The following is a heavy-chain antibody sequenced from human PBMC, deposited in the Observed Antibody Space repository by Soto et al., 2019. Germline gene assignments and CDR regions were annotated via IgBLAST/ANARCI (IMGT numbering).Heavy chain of an antibody. CDR1: GYTFTSYY. J-gene: IGHJ6*02. V-gene: IGHV1-46*01. D-gene: IGHD3-3*01. Sequence: QVQLVQSGAEVKKPGASVKVSCKASGYTFTSYYMHWVRQAPGQGLEWMGIINPSGGSTSYAQKFQGSVTMTRDTSTSTVYMELSSLRSEDTAVYYCARGPAGGYYPSYYYYYGMDVWGQGTTVTVSS. CDR3: ARGPAGGYYPSYYYYYGMDV. CDR2: INPSGGST.